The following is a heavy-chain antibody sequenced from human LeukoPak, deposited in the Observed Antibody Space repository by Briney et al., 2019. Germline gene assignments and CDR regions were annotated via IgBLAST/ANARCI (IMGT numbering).Heavy chain of an antibody. CDR1: GYTFTSYY. D-gene: IGHD3-22*01. J-gene: IGHJ4*02. CDR3: ARDVLYDSSGYPLGY. Sequence: ASVTVSCKASGYTFTSYYIHWVRQAPGQGLEWMGIINPSGGSTSYAQKFQGRVTMTRDTSTSTVYMELSSLRSEDTAVYYCARDVLYDSSGYPLGYWGQGTLVTVSS. CDR2: INPSGGST. V-gene: IGHV1-46*01.